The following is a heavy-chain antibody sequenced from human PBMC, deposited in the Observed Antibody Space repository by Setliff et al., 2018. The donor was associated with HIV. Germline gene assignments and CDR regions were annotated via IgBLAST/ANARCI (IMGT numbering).Heavy chain of an antibody. D-gene: IGHD6-19*01. V-gene: IGHV4-59*12. CDR3: ARVKYNSGWLRPPHYFDN. CDR2: IYYSGST. CDR1: GGSISSYY. J-gene: IGHJ4*02. Sequence: SETLSLTCTVSGGSISSYYWSWIRQPPGKGLEWIGYIYYSGSTNYNPSLKSRVTISVDTSKDQFSLKLSSVTAADSAVYYCARVKYNSGWLRPPHYFDNWGQGALVTVSS.